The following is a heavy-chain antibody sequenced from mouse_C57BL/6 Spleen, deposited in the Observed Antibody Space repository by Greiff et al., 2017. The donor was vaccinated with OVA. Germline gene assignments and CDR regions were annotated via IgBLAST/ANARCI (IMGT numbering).Heavy chain of an antibody. V-gene: IGHV5-17*01. J-gene: IGHJ2*01. Sequence: EVKLVESGGGLVKPGGSLKLSCAASGFTFSDYGMHWVRQAPEKGLEWVAYISSGSSTIYYADTVKGRLTISRDNAKNTMFLQMTSLRSEDTAMYYCARRLCTTVVATDFDYWGQGTTLTVSS. CDR1: GFTFSDYG. CDR2: ISSGSSTI. CDR3: ARRLCTTVVATDFDY. D-gene: IGHD1-1*01.